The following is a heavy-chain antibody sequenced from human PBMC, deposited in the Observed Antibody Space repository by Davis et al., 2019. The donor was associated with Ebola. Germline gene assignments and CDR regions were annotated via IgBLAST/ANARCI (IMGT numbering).Heavy chain of an antibody. CDR1: GFTFSSYA. D-gene: IGHD1-20*01. J-gene: IGHJ3*02. Sequence: PGGSLRLSCTASGFTFSSYAMSWVRQAPGKGLEWVSAISGSGGSTYYADSVKGRFTISRDNSKNTLSLQMNSLRAEDTAVYYCAKDRGNWKYAFDIWGQGTMVTVSS. V-gene: IGHV3-23*01. CDR2: ISGSGGST. CDR3: AKDRGNWKYAFDI.